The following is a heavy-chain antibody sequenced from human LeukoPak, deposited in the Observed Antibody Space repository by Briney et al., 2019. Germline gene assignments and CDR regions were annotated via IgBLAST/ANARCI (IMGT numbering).Heavy chain of an antibody. Sequence: ASVRVSCKPSGYTSTGYYMHWGPQAPGQGLEWLGWINPNTGGTNYAQKFQARVTMPRDTTISTASMELSRLTSDDTAVYYCASYPRYSSSPPFDYWGQGTLVTVSS. D-gene: IGHD6-6*01. J-gene: IGHJ4*02. CDR3: ASYPRYSSSPPFDY. CDR2: INPNTGGT. V-gene: IGHV1-2*02. CDR1: GYTSTGYY.